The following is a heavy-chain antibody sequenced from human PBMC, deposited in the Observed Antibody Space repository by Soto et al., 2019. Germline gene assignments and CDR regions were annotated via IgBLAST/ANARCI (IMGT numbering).Heavy chain of an antibody. CDR2: INPSGGST. CDR3: ASQYCSSTSCGYYYYYMDV. J-gene: IGHJ6*03. Sequence: ASVKVSCKASGYTFTSYYMHWVRQAPGQGLEWMGIINPSGGSTSYAQKFQGRVTLTRDTSTSTVYMELSSLRSEDTAVYYCASQYCSSTSCGYYYYYMDVWGKGTTVTV. V-gene: IGHV1-46*03. D-gene: IGHD2-2*01. CDR1: GYTFTSYY.